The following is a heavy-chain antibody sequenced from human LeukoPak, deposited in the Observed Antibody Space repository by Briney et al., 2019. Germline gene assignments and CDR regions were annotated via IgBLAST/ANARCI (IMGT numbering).Heavy chain of an antibody. CDR3: ARQPGIAVADYYFDY. CDR1: GFTFSSYS. V-gene: IGHV3-21*01. Sequence: PGGSLRLSCAASGFTFSSYSMNWVRQAPGKGLEWVSSISSSSSYIYYADSVKGRFTISRDNSKNTLYLQMNSLRAEDTAVYYCARQPGIAVADYYFDYWGQGTLVTVSS. J-gene: IGHJ4*02. D-gene: IGHD6-19*01. CDR2: ISSSSSYI.